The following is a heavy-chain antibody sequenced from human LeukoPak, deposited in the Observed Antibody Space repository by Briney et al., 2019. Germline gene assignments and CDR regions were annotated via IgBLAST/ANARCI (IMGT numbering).Heavy chain of an antibody. J-gene: IGHJ4*02. CDR2: INPSGGST. CDR3: ARDRKLSSGWSEFDY. V-gene: IGHV1-46*01. Sequence: ASVKVSCKASGYTFTSHYMHWVRQAPGQGLEWMGIINPSGGSTSYAQKFQGRVTMTRDTSTSTVYMELSSLRSEDTAVYYCARDRKLSSGWSEFDYWGQGTLVTVSS. D-gene: IGHD6-19*01. CDR1: GYTFTSHY.